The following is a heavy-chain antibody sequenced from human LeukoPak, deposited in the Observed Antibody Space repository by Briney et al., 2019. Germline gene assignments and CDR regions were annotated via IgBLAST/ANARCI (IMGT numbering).Heavy chain of an antibody. Sequence: TLSLTCAVSGGSISSGGYSWSWIRQPPGKGLEWIGYIYHSGSTYYNPSLKSRVTISVDRSENQFSLKLSSVTAADTAVYYCASGNEYYYYGMDVWGQGTTVTASS. D-gene: IGHD4-23*01. J-gene: IGHJ6*02. CDR2: IYHSGST. CDR1: GGSISSGGYS. V-gene: IGHV4-30-2*01. CDR3: ASGNEYYYYGMDV.